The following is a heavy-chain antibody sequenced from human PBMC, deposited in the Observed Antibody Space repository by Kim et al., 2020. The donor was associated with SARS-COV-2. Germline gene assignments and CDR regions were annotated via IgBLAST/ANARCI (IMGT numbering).Heavy chain of an antibody. Sequence: SVKVSCKASGCTFSSYAISWVRQAPGQGLEWMGGIIPIFGTANYAQKFQGRVTITADESTSTAYMELSSLRSEDTAVYYCARGASSSGRYTAEGDRYYYGMDVWGQGTTVTVSS. V-gene: IGHV1-69*13. CDR1: GCTFSSYA. D-gene: IGHD6-19*01. CDR2: IIPIFGTA. CDR3: ARGASSSGRYTAEGDRYYYGMDV. J-gene: IGHJ6*02.